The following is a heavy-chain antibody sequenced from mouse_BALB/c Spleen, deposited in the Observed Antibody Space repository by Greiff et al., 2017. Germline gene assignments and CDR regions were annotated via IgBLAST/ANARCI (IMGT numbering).Heavy chain of an antibody. CDR1: GYTFTSYW. Sequence: VQLQQSGAELAKPGASVKMSCKASGYTFTSYWMHWVKQRPGQGLEWIGYINPSTGYTEYNQKFKDKATLTADKSSSTAYMQLSSLTSEDSAVYYCARGYGGAMDYWGQGTSVTVSS. CDR3: ARGYGGAMDY. D-gene: IGHD1-1*01. J-gene: IGHJ4*01. CDR2: INPSTGYT. V-gene: IGHV1-7*01.